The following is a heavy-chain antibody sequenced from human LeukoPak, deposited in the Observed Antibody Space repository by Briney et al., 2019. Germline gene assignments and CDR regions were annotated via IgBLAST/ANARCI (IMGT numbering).Heavy chain of an antibody. Sequence: SGTLSLTCTVSGGSISGHYWTWIRQPPGKGLEWIGQIHYSGRPDYNPSLKSRVTISVDTSKNQLSLKVTSVTGADTAVYYCARFGVDYDMDVWGQGTTVTVSS. D-gene: IGHD3-16*01. CDR2: IHYSGRP. J-gene: IGHJ6*02. CDR3: ARFGVDYDMDV. V-gene: IGHV4-59*11. CDR1: GGSISGHY.